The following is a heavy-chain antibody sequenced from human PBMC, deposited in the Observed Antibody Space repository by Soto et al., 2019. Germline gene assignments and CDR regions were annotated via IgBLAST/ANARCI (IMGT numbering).Heavy chain of an antibody. CDR1: GGTFSTNT. Sequence: QVQLVQSGAEVKKPGSSVKVSCKASGGTFSTNTIIWLRQAPGQRLEWMGRIIHILDIAQYAQKFQGRVTVTADKSTGTAYMELSSLRSEDTAIYYCARLVSGEFMNWFDPWGQGTLVTVSS. CDR2: IIHILDIA. J-gene: IGHJ5*02. V-gene: IGHV1-69*02. CDR3: ARLVSGEFMNWFDP. D-gene: IGHD3-10*02.